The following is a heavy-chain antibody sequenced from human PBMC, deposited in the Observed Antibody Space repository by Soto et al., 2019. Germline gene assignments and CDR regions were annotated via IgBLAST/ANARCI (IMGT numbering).Heavy chain of an antibody. Sequence: QVQLQQWGAGLLKPSETLSLTCAVYGGSFSGYYWTWIRQPPGTGLEWIGEINHSGSTNYNPSLKSRVTISGDPPQYPFSLELNSGSTADAAVYFLARAKITGPFESWGPGTRVTVSS. CDR2: INHSGST. D-gene: IGHD2-8*02. CDR1: GGSFSGYY. CDR3: ARAKITGPFES. V-gene: IGHV4-34*01. J-gene: IGHJ4*02.